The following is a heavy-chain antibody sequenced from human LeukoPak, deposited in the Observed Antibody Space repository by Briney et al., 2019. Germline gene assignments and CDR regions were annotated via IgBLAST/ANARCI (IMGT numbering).Heavy chain of an antibody. CDR3: AREVITYYYDSSGFWDY. CDR2: ISAYNGNT. J-gene: IGHJ4*02. CDR1: GYTFTSYG. D-gene: IGHD3-22*01. Sequence: ASVKVSCKASGYTFTSYGISWLRQAPGQGLEWMGWISAYNGNTNYAQKLQGRVTMTTDTSTSTAYMELRSLRSDDTAVYYCAREVITYYYDSSGFWDYWGQGTLVTVSS. V-gene: IGHV1-18*01.